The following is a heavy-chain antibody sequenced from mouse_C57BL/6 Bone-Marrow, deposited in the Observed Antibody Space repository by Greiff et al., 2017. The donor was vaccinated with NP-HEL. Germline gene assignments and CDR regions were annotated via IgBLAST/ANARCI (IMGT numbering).Heavy chain of an antibody. CDR3: AREEWELGPYGY. CDR1: GYTFTSYG. Sequence: VQLQQSGAELARPGASVKLSCKASGYTFTSYGISWVKQRTGQGLEWIGEIYPRSGNTYYNEKFKGKATLTADKSSSTAYMELRSLTSEDSAVYFCAREEWELGPYGYWGQGTTLTVSS. J-gene: IGHJ2*01. V-gene: IGHV1-81*01. D-gene: IGHD4-1*01. CDR2: IYPRSGNT.